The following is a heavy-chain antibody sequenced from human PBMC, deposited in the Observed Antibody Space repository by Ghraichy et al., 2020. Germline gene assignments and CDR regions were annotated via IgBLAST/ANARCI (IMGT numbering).Heavy chain of an antibody. J-gene: IGHJ6*02. CDR2: ISSSSSTI. Sequence: GGSLRLSCAASGFTFSSYSMNWVRQAPGKGLEWVSYISSSSSTIYYADSVKGRFTISRDNAKNSLYLQMKSLRDEDTAVYYCARDGVQQQLARNYYYYGMDVWGQGTTVTVSS. D-gene: IGHD6-13*01. CDR3: ARDGVQQQLARNYYYYGMDV. CDR1: GFTFSSYS. V-gene: IGHV3-48*02.